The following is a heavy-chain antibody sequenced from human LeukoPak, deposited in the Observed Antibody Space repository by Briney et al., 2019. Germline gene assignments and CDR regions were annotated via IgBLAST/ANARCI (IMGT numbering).Heavy chain of an antibody. CDR3: ATYSSGYYHPAYFDY. CDR2: IYHSGST. D-gene: IGHD3-22*01. Sequence: GSLRLSCAASGFTFSSYNMDWVRQPPGKGLEWIAEIYHSGSTNYNPSLKSRVTISVDKSKNQFSLRLISVTAADTAVYYCATYSSGYYHPAYFDYWGQGTLVTVSS. V-gene: IGHV4-4*02. J-gene: IGHJ4*02. CDR1: GFTFSSYN.